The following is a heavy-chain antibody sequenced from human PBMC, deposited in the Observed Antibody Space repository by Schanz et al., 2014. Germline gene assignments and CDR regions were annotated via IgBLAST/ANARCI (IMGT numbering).Heavy chain of an antibody. V-gene: IGHV3-21*06. Sequence: EVQLLESGGALVQPGGSLRLSCAASGFSFSNYALVWVRQSPGKGLEWVAFLSFDSRHIYYADSVKGRFTISRDNAKSSLHPQMNSLRADDTAVYYCARDGVAATTDFEYWGQGTLVTVSS. CDR2: LSFDSRHI. D-gene: IGHD1-1*01. CDR1: GFSFSNYA. J-gene: IGHJ4*02. CDR3: ARDGVAATTDFEY.